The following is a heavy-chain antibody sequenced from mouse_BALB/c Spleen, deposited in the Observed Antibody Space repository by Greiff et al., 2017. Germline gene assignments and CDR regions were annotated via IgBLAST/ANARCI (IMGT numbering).Heavy chain of an antibody. V-gene: IGHV1-15*01. Sequence: QVQLKQSGAELVRPGASVTLSCKASGYTFTDYEMHWVKQTPVHGLEWIGAIDPETGGTAYNQKFKGKATLTADKSSSTAYMELRSLTSEDSAVYYCTNYGYEIAYWGQGTLVTVSA. J-gene: IGHJ3*01. CDR3: TNYGYEIAY. D-gene: IGHD1-2*01. CDR1: GYTFTDYE. CDR2: IDPETGGT.